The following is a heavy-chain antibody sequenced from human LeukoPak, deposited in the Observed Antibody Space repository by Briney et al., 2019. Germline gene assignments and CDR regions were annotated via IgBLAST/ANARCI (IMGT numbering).Heavy chain of an antibody. D-gene: IGHD3-3*01. CDR2: INHSGST. CDR1: GGSFSGYY. Sequence: SETLSLTCAVYGGSFSGYYWSWIRQPPGKGLEWIGEINHSGSTNYNPSLKSRVTISVDTSKNQFSLKLSSVTAADTAVYYCARDGPEFWSGYLSYYYYYMDVWGKGTTVTVSS. V-gene: IGHV4-34*01. J-gene: IGHJ6*03. CDR3: ARDGPEFWSGYLSYYYYYMDV.